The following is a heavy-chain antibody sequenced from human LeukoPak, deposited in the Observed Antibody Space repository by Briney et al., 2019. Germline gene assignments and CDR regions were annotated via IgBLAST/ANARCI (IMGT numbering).Heavy chain of an antibody. V-gene: IGHV3-9*01. Sequence: PGGSLRLSCADSGFTFDDYAMHWVRQAPGKGLEWVSGISWNSGSIGYADSVKGRFTISRDNAKNSLYLQMNSLRAEDTALYYCAKEQWLYAFHIWGQGTMVTVSS. D-gene: IGHD6-19*01. CDR2: ISWNSGSI. CDR1: GFTFDDYA. CDR3: AKEQWLYAFHI. J-gene: IGHJ3*02.